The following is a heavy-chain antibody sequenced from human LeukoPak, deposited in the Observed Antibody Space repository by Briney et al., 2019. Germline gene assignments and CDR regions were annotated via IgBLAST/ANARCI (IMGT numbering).Heavy chain of an antibody. Sequence: PGRSLRLSCAASGFTFSSYGMHWVRQAPGKGLEWVAVIWYDGSDKYYADSVKGRFTISRDNSKNTLYLQMNSLRAEDTAVYYCARLWFGENDYWGQGTLVTVSS. CDR3: ARLWFGENDY. CDR1: GFTFSSYG. D-gene: IGHD3-10*01. J-gene: IGHJ4*02. V-gene: IGHV3-33*01. CDR2: IWYDGSDK.